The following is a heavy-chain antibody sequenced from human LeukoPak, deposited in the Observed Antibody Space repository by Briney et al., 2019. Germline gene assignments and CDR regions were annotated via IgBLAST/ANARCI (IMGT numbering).Heavy chain of an antibody. V-gene: IGHV1-2*02. CDR3: ARAGTTVALDY. Sequence: ASVKVSFKASGYTFSDFYMHWVRQAPGQGLEWMGWINPNSGGTNYEQKFQGRVTMTRDTSISTAYMELSRLRSDDTAVYYCARAGTTVALDYWGQGTLVTVSS. D-gene: IGHD6-19*01. CDR1: GYTFSDFY. J-gene: IGHJ4*02. CDR2: INPNSGGT.